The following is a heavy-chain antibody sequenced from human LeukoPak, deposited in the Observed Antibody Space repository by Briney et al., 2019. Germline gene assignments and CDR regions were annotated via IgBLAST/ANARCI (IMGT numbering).Heavy chain of an antibody. V-gene: IGHV3-33*06. CDR1: GFTFSSYG. D-gene: IGHD4-17*01. CDR2: IWYDGSNK. Sequence: GGSLRLSCAASGFTFSSYGMHWVRQAPGKGLEWVAIIWYDGSNKYYTDSVKGRFTISKDNPKNTLYLQMNSLRAEDTAVYFCAKELTTERTPGVDSWGQGTLVTVSS. CDR3: AKELTTERTPGVDS. J-gene: IGHJ4*02.